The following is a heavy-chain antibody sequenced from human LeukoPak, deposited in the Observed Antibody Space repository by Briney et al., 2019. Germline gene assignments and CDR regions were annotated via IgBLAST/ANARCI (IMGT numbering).Heavy chain of an antibody. J-gene: IGHJ4*02. CDR3: ARRGGTYYYDSSGYYRFDY. CDR2: INHSGST. CDR1: GGSFSGYY. V-gene: IGHV4-34*01. Sequence: SETLSVTCAVYGGSFSGYYWSCIRQPPGKGLEWIGKINHSGSTNYNPSLKSRVTISVDTSKNRFSLKLSSVTAADTAVYYCARRGGTYYYDSSGYYRFDYWGQGTLVTVSS. D-gene: IGHD3-22*01.